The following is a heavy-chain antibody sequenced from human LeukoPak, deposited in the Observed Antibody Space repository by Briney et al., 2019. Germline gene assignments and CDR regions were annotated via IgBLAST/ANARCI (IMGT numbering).Heavy chain of an antibody. Sequence: SETLSLTCTVSGGSISSYYWSWIRQPPGKGLEWSEYIYYSGSTNYNPSLKSRVTISVDTSKNQFSLKLSSVTAADTAVYYCARAYSNYGYYYHMDVWGKGTPVTVSS. CDR1: GGSISSYY. J-gene: IGHJ6*03. D-gene: IGHD4-11*01. V-gene: IGHV4-59*01. CDR2: IYYSGST. CDR3: ARAYSNYGYYYHMDV.